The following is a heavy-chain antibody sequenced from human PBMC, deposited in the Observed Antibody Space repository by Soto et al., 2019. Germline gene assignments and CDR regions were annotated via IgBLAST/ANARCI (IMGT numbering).Heavy chain of an antibody. CDR1: GYTFTSYC. CDR2: ISAYNGNT. D-gene: IGHD2-2*01. CDR3: ARDLLSRDIVVVPAAPIRNFDY. J-gene: IGHJ4*02. V-gene: IGHV1-18*01. Sequence: GASVKVSCKASGYTFTSYCISCVRQAPGQGLEWMGWISAYNGNTNYAQKLQGRVTMTTDTSTSTAYMELRSLRSDDTAVYYCARDLLSRDIVVVPAAPIRNFDYWGQGTLVTVSS.